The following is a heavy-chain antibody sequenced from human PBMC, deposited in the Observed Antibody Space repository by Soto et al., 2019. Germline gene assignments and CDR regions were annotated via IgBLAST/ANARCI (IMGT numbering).Heavy chain of an antibody. V-gene: IGHV2-70*01. J-gene: IGHJ4*02. CDR3: SRAVGGFTYGCPDY. Sequence: GSGPTLVNPTQTLTLTCTFSGFSLSTTGMCVSWIRQPPGKALEWLALIDWADDKYYSTSLKTRLTISKDTSKNQVVLTMTNVEPVDTATYFCSRAVGGFTYGCPDYWGQGTLVTVSS. CDR2: IDWADDK. CDR1: GFSLSTTGMC. D-gene: IGHD5-18*01.